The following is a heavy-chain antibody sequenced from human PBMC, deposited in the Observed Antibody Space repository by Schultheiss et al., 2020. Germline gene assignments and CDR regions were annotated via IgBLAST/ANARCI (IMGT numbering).Heavy chain of an antibody. V-gene: IGHV1-18*01. J-gene: IGHJ4*02. CDR2: ISAYNGNT. D-gene: IGHD1-1*01. Sequence: ASVKVSCKASGYTFTSYGISWVRQAPGQGLEWMGWISAYNGNTNYAQKLQGRVTMTTDTSTSTAYMELRSLRSDDTAVYYCARDQPLLDDWNPEDYWGQGTLVTVSS. CDR1: GYTFTSYG. CDR3: ARDQPLLDDWNPEDY.